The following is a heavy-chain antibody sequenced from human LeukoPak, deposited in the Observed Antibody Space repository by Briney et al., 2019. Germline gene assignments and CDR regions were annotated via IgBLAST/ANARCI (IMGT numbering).Heavy chain of an antibody. CDR1: GGSISSSSYY. CDR2: IYYSGST. D-gene: IGHD3-3*02. J-gene: IGHJ5*02. V-gene: IGHV4-39*07. CDR3: AIRHFLRNKPSWFDP. Sequence: SETLSLTCTVSGGSISSSSYYWGWIRPPPGKGLEWIVSIYYSGSTYYNPSRKSRITISVDTSKNHFSLKLSSVTAAATAVYCCAIRHFLRNKPSWFDPWGQGTLVTVSS.